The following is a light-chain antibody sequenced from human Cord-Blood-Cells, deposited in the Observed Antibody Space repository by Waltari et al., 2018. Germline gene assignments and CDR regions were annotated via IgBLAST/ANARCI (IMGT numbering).Light chain of an antibody. V-gene: IGKV1-5*03. Sequence: DIQITQSPSPLSASVADRVTITCRASQSISSWLAWYQQKPGKAPKLLIYKASSLESGVPSRFSGSESGTEFTLTISSLQPDDFATYYCQQYNSYSPTFGQGTKVEIK. CDR2: KAS. CDR3: QQYNSYSPT. J-gene: IGKJ1*01. CDR1: QSISSW.